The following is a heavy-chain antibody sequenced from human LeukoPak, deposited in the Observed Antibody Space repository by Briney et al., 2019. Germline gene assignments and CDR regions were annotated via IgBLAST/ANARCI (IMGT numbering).Heavy chain of an antibody. J-gene: IGHJ1*01. V-gene: IGHV1-2*02. Sequence: GASVKVSCKASGYTFTGYYVHWVRQAPGQGLEWMGWINPNSGDTNYAQKFQGRVTMTSDTSITTAYMELSRLRSDDTAVYYCARDSYYDSSGYYSSEYFQHWGQGTLVTVSS. CDR2: INPNSGDT. CDR1: GYTFTGYY. CDR3: ARDSYYDSSGYYSSEYFQH. D-gene: IGHD3-22*01.